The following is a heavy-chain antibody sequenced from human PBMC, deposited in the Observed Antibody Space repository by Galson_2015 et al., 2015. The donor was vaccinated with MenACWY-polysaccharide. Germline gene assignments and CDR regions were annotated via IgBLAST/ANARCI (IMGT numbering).Heavy chain of an antibody. D-gene: IGHD2-21*01. CDR2: MNHNSGNT. CDR3: TRIIARKHTFVDS. Sequence: SVKVSCKASGYTFSSYDINWVRQAGGQGLEWMGWMNHNSGNTGYAQRFQGRVAMTRDTATRTAYMELRMLRYDDTAVYYCTRIIARKHTFVDSWGQGTLFSVS. CDR1: GYTFSSYD. V-gene: IGHV1-8*01. J-gene: IGHJ4*02.